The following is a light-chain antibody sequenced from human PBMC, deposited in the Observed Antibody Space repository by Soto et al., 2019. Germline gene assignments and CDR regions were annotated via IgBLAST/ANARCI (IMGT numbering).Light chain of an antibody. CDR3: CSYTSSSTVV. CDR2: DVS. V-gene: IGLV2-11*01. Sequence: QSALTQPRSVSGSPGQSVTISCAGTSSDIGTYNYVSWYQQHPGKAPRLMIYDVSKRPSGVPDRFSGSKSGNTASLTISGLQPEDEADYYCCSYTSSSTVVFGGGTKLTVL. CDR1: SSDIGTYNY. J-gene: IGLJ2*01.